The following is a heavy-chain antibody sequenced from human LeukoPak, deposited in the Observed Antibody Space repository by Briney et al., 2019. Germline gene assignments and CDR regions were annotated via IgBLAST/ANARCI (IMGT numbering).Heavy chain of an antibody. J-gene: IGHJ4*02. D-gene: IGHD2-15*01. Sequence: GGSLRLSCAASGFTFSGYGMHWVRQAPGKGLEWVAFIRYDGSNKYYADSVKGRFTISRDNSKNTLYLQMNSLRAEDSAVYYCARRRSGYVDYWGQGTLVTVSS. CDR2: IRYDGSNK. V-gene: IGHV3-30*02. CDR3: ARRRSGYVDY. CDR1: GFTFSGYG.